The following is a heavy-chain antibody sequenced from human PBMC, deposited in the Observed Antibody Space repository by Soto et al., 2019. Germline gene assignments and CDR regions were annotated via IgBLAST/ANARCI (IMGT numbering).Heavy chain of an antibody. J-gene: IGHJ4*02. D-gene: IGHD2-2*01. Sequence: ASVKVSCKASGYTFTGYYMHWVRQAPGQGLEWMGWINPNSGGTNYAQKFQGRVTMTRDTSISTAYMELSRLRSDDTAVYYCARELGVIPAANYIPFDYWGQGTLVTVSS. CDR3: ARELGVIPAANYIPFDY. V-gene: IGHV1-2*02. CDR2: INPNSGGT. CDR1: GYTFTGYY.